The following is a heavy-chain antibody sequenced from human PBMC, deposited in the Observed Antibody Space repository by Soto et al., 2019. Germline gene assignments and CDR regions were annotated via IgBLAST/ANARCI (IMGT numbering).Heavy chain of an antibody. V-gene: IGHV3-33*01. CDR3: ARDGICGTAFRGFCDY. Sequence: QEQLVESGGGVVQPGRSLRLSCAASGSIFSGYGMHWVRQAPGKGLEWVAVIWYDGSNKYYADSVKGRFTISRDNSKNMLYLQMDSLRAEETAVYYCARDGICGTAFRGFCDYWGQGTLVTVSS. D-gene: IGHD3-3*01. CDR1: GSIFSGYG. CDR2: IWYDGSNK. J-gene: IGHJ4*02.